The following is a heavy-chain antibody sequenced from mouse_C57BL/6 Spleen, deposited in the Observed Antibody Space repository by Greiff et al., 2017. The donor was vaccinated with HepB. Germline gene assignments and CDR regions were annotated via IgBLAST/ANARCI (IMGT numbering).Heavy chain of an antibody. V-gene: IGHV1-5*01. Sequence: EVQLQQSGTVLARPGASVKMSCKTSGYTFTSYWMHWVKQRPGQGLEWIGAIYPGNSDTSYNQKFKGKAKLTAVTSASTAYMELSSLTNEDSAVYYCTRSRSKDYYAMDYWGQGTSVTVSS. CDR1: GYTFTSYW. CDR2: IYPGNSDT. J-gene: IGHJ4*01. CDR3: TRSRSKDYYAMDY. D-gene: IGHD2-5*01.